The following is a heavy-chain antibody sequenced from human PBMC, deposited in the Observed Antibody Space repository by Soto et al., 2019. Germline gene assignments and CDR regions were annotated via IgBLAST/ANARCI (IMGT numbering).Heavy chain of an antibody. CDR2: ISSSSSTI. V-gene: IGHV3-48*01. J-gene: IGHJ2*01. CDR3: AKRTPGWYFDL. CDR1: GFTFSTYS. Sequence: PGGSLRLSCAASGFTFSTYSMNWVRQAPGKGLEWVSYISSSSSTIFYTDSVKGRFTVSRDNAKNSLYLQMNSLRAEDTAVYYCAKRTPGWYFDLWGRGTLVTVSS.